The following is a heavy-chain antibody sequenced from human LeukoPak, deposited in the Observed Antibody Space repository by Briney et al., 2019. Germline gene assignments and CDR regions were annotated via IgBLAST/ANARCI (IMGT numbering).Heavy chain of an antibody. CDR1: GFTFRGYW. Sequence: GVSLRLSCAASGFTFRGYWMHWVRQAPGKGLVWVSLIKNDGTTTIYADSVKGRFTISRDNAKNTLFLQMNSLRADDTAVYYCASALGGQGGHWGQGTLVTVSS. D-gene: IGHD1-26*01. CDR2: IKNDGTTT. J-gene: IGHJ4*02. V-gene: IGHV3-74*01. CDR3: ASALGGQGGH.